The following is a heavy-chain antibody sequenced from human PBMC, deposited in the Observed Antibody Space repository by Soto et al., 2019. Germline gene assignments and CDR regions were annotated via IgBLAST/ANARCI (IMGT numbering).Heavy chain of an antibody. D-gene: IGHD3-10*01. J-gene: IGHJ4*02. V-gene: IGHV1-69*08. Sequence: QVQLVQSGAEVKKPGSSVKVSCKASGGTFSSYTISWVRQAPGQGLEWMGRIIPILGIANYAQKFQGRVTITADKATSTAYMELSSLRSEATAVYYGAGEEYYYGSGAFFDYWGQGTLVTVSS. CDR2: IIPILGIA. CDR3: AGEEYYYGSGAFFDY. CDR1: GGTFSSYT.